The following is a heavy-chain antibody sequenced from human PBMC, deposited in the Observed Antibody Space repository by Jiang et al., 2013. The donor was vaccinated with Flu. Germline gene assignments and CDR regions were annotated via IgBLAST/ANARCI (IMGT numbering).Heavy chain of an antibody. D-gene: IGHD3-22*01. J-gene: IGHJ4*02. CDR3: ARDPDRSKNYFDY. Sequence: GDTKYAQKFQGRVSMTRDTSITTAYMELSGLRSDDTAVYYCARDPDRSKNYFDYWGQGTLVTVSS. CDR2: GDT. V-gene: IGHV1-2*02.